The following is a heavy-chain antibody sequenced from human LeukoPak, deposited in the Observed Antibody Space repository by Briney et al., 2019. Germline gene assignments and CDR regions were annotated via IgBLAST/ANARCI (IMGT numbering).Heavy chain of an antibody. CDR3: AARPTNAAVAPSDY. J-gene: IGHJ4*02. D-gene: IGHD6-13*01. CDR1: GLTFSSYW. V-gene: IGHV3-23*01. Sequence: GGSLRLSCAASGLTFSSYWMSWVRQAPGKGLEWVSGISGSGGSTYYADSVKGRFTISRDNSRNTLYLQMNSLRAEDTATYYCAARPTNAAVAPSDYWGQGTLVTVSS. CDR2: ISGSGGST.